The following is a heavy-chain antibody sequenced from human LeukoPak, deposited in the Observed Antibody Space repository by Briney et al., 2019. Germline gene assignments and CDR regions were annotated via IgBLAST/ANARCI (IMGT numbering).Heavy chain of an antibody. Sequence: SETLSLTCTVSGSSISSHYWSWIRQPPGKGLEWIGYIYYSGSTNYNPSLKSRVTISVDTSKNQFSLKLSSVTAADTAVYYCAKIAAAAPTSYYYYYMDVWGKGTTVTVSS. CDR1: GSSISSHY. J-gene: IGHJ6*03. D-gene: IGHD6-13*01. V-gene: IGHV4-59*11. CDR2: IYYSGST. CDR3: AKIAAAAPTSYYYYYMDV.